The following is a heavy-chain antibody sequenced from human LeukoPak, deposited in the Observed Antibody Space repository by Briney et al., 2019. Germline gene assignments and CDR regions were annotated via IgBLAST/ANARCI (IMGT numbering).Heavy chain of an antibody. CDR1: GGSFSGYY. CDR2: ISGSGGST. D-gene: IGHD6-13*01. V-gene: IGHV3-23*01. J-gene: IGHJ4*02. CDR3: AKDRSPYSSSWYPFDY. Sequence: PSETLSLTCAVYGGSFSGYYWSWIRQPPGKGLEWVSAISGSGGSTYYADSVKGRFTISRDNSKNTLYLQMNSLRAEDTAVYYCAKDRSPYSSSWYPFDYWGQGTLVTVSS.